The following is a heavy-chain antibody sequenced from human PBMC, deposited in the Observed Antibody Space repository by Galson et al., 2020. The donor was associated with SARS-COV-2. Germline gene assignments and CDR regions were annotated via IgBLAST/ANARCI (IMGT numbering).Heavy chain of an antibody. CDR3: AKATRTSWATFDS. D-gene: IGHD7-27*01. CDR1: GFTFSSYA. Sequence: GGSLRLSCAASGFTFSSYAMNWVRQAPGKGLEWVSDIDNGGGATYYADSVRGRFTISRDNSKNTLYLQMNSLRAEDTAVYFCAKATRTSWATFDSWGQEILVTGSS. V-gene: IGHV3-23*01. J-gene: IGHJ4*02. CDR2: IDNGGGAT.